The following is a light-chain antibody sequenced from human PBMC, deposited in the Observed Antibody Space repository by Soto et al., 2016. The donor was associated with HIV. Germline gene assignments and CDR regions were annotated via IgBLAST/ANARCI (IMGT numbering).Light chain of an antibody. CDR3: MQGTHWPPT. V-gene: IGKV2-30*02. CDR1: QSLVHSDGNTY. J-gene: IGKJ2*01. Sequence: DIVMTQSPLTLPVTPGESASTSCRSSQSLVHSDGNTYLSWFQQRPGQSPRRLLYKVSNRDSGVPERFTGSGSGTDFILKISRVESEDLGIYYCMQGTHWPPTFGQGTKLEI. CDR2: KVS.